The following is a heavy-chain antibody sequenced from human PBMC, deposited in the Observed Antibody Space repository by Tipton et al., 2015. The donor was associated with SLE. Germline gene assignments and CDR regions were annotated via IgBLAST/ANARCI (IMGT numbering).Heavy chain of an antibody. Sequence: TLSLTCNVSVYSISSSHWWGWIRQPPGKGLEWIGHIYYGGTIYYNPSLKSRVTISVDTSKNQFSLELSSVTAADTAVYYCARETEDTGWIHSRDYIYYYYYVDVWGQGTTVTVSS. V-gene: IGHV4-28*03. CDR1: VYSISSSHW. CDR3: ARETEDTGWIHSRDYIYYYYYVDV. D-gene: IGHD6-19*01. CDR2: IYYGGTI. J-gene: IGHJ6*03.